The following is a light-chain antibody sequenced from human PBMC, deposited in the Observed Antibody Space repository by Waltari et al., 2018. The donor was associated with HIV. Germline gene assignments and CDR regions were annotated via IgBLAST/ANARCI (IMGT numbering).Light chain of an antibody. Sequence: QSVLTQPPSASGTPGQRVTIPCSGSSSSIGSNYVYWYQQLPGTAPKLLIYRNNQRPSWVPDRFSGSKSGTSASLAISGLRSEDEADYYCAAWDDSLSGYVFGTGTKVTVL. V-gene: IGLV1-47*01. CDR1: SSSIGSNY. CDR2: RNN. CDR3: AAWDDSLSGYV. J-gene: IGLJ1*01.